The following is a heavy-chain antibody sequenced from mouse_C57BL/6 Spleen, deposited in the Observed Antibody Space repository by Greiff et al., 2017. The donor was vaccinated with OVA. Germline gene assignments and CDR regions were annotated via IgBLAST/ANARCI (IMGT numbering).Heavy chain of an antibody. CDR1: GYTFTDYY. D-gene: IGHD4-1*01. J-gene: IGHJ3*01. Sequence: EVQLQQSGPELVKPGASVKISCKASGYTFTDYYMNWVKQSHGKSLEWIGDINPNNGGTSYNQKFKGKATLTVDKHSSTAYMELRSLTSEDSAVYYCASWDSYGGTPAYWGQGTLVTVSA. CDR2: INPNNGGT. V-gene: IGHV1-26*01. CDR3: ASWDSYGGTPAY.